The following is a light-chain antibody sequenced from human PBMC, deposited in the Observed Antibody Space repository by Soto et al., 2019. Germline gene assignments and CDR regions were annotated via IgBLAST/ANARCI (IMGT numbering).Light chain of an antibody. J-gene: IGKJ1*01. Sequence: EIVLTQSPDTLSLFPGERATLSCRASQSVSSTYLAWYQQKPGQAPRPLISAASSRATGIPDRFSGSGSGTDFTLTISRLEPEDFAVYYCQQYGNSPWTFGQGTKVEIK. CDR2: AAS. CDR1: QSVSSTY. CDR3: QQYGNSPWT. V-gene: IGKV3-20*01.